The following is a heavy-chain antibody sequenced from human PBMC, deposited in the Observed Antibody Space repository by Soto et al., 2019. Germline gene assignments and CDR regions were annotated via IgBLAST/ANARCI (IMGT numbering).Heavy chain of an antibody. CDR2: TYHSGGT. J-gene: IGHJ4*02. CDR3: ARDSLSGYYFDF. D-gene: IGHD3-22*01. Sequence: QLQLQESGSGLVKPSQTLSLTCVVSGDSISSGGYSWNWIRQSPGKGLEWIGHTYHSGGTLYNPSLXSXXTISVDKSKNQFSLRLTSVTAADTAVYYCARDSLSGYYFDFWGQGTLVTVSS. V-gene: IGHV4-30-2*06. CDR1: GDSISSGGYS.